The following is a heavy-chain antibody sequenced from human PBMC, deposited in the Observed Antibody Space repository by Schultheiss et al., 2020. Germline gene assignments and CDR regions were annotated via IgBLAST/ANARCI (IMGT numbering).Heavy chain of an antibody. CDR3: ARVPRRGNWLDP. J-gene: IGHJ5*02. D-gene: IGHD3-10*01. Sequence: SETLSLTCAVYGGSFSGYYWSWIRQPPGNGLEWIGYISYSGSTYYNPSLKSRVTISVDTSKNQFSLKLSSVTAADTAVYYCARVPRRGNWLDPWGQGTLVTVSS. V-gene: IGHV4-34*09. CDR2: ISYSGST. CDR1: GGSFSGYY.